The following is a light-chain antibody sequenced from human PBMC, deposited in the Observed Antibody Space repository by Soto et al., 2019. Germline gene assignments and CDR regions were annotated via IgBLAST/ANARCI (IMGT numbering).Light chain of an antibody. CDR2: DVS. V-gene: IGLV2-14*03. CDR1: SGDVGGYNH. Sequence: QSVLTQPASVSGSPGQSITISCTGTSGDVGGYNHVSWYQQHPGKAPKLLIYDVSNRPSGVSNRYSASKSGNTASLTISGLQAEDDADYYCKSFATTFYVFGTGTKVPVL. J-gene: IGLJ1*01. CDR3: KSFATTFYV.